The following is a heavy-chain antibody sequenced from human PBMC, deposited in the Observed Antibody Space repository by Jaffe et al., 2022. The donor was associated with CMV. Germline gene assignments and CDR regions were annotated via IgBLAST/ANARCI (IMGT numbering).Heavy chain of an antibody. D-gene: IGHD3-3*01. CDR2: IYYSGST. J-gene: IGHJ5*02. Sequence: QLQLQESGPGLVKPSETLSLTCTVSGGSISSSSYYWGWIRQPPGKGLEWIGSIYYSGSTYYNPSLKSRVTISVDTSKNQFSLKLSSVTAADTAVYYCARLGRFLEWLFQSVPLYNWFDPWGQGTLVTVSS. CDR3: ARLGRFLEWLFQSVPLYNWFDP. CDR1: GGSISSSSYY. V-gene: IGHV4-39*01.